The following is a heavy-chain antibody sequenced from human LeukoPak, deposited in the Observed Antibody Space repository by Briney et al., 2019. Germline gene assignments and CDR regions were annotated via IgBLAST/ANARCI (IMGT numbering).Heavy chain of an antibody. CDR2: IYYSGST. V-gene: IGHV4-59*08. Sequence: SETLSLTCTVSGGSISSYYWSWIRQPPGKGLEWIGYIYYSGSTNYNPSLKSRVTISVDTSKNQFSLKLSSVTAADTAVYYCARGGNRLWPRGPDYWGQGTLVTVSS. D-gene: IGHD5-18*01. CDR3: ARGGNRLWPRGPDY. CDR1: GGSISSYY. J-gene: IGHJ4*02.